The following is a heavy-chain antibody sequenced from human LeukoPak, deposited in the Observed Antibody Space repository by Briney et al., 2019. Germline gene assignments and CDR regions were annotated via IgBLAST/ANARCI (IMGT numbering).Heavy chain of an antibody. V-gene: IGHV3-74*01. J-gene: IGHJ4*02. CDR2: INSDGSST. CDR1: GFTFSSYW. Sequence: GGSLRLSCAASGFTFSSYWMHWVRQAAGKGLVWVSRINSDGSSTSYADSVKGRFTISRDNAKNTLYLQMNSLRAEDTAVYYCARGVVVAATDYWGQETLLTVSS. D-gene: IGHD2-15*01. CDR3: ARGVVVAATDY.